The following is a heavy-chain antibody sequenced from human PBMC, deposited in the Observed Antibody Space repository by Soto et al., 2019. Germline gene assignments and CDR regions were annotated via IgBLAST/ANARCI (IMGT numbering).Heavy chain of an antibody. J-gene: IGHJ5*02. V-gene: IGHV3-48*01. Sequence: GGSLRLSCAASGFTFSSHPMNWVRQAPGKGPEWISYISGSSTTIYYADAVKGRFTISRDNAQNSLYLQMNSLRAEDTAFYYCVSGIAYNWLDPWGQGTLVTVSS. CDR3: VSGIAYNWLDP. CDR1: GFTFSSHP. CDR2: ISGSSTTI.